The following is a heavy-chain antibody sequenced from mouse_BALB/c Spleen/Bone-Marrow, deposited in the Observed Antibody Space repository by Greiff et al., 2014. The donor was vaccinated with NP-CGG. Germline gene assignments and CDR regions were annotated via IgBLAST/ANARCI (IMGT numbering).Heavy chain of an antibody. J-gene: IGHJ3*01. V-gene: IGHV2-9*02. CDR2: IWAGGST. D-gene: IGHD1-1*01. Sequence: VMLVESGPGLVAPSQSLSITCTVSGFSLTSYGVHWVRQPPGKALEWLGVIWAGGSTNYNSALMSRLSISKDNSKSQVFLKMNSLQTDDTAMYYCAREGGYYYGSRVAWFAYWGQGTLVTVSA. CDR1: GFSLTSYG. CDR3: AREGGYYYGSRVAWFAY.